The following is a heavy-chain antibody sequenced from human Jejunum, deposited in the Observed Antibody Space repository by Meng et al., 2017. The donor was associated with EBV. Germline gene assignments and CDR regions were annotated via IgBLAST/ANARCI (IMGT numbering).Heavy chain of an antibody. V-gene: IGHV4-30-2*01. Sequence: HLSLPGSGPGLVRPSRTLSLTCAVAVDSIARGAYLWSWIRQPPGKGLEWIGNIYHIGSTYYNPSLKSRVTISVDRSKNQFSLKLTSVTAADTAVYYCARGGPDFGDYVPFDYWGQGTLVTVSS. CDR2: IYHIGST. D-gene: IGHD4-17*01. CDR1: VDSIARGAYL. J-gene: IGHJ4*02. CDR3: ARGGPDFGDYVPFDY.